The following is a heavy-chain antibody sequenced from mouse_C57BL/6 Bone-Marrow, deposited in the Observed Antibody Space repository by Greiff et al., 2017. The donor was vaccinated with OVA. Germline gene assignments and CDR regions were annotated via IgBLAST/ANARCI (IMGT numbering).Heavy chain of an antibody. J-gene: IGHJ4*01. CDR2: ISYSGST. CDR1: GYSITSDY. V-gene: IGHV3-8*01. Sequence: EVQLQQSGPGLAKPSQTLSLTCSVTGYSITSDYWNWIRKFPGNKLEYMGYISYSGSTYYNPSLKSRISITRDTSKNQYYLQLNSVTTEDTATYYCASGIRGFPYAMDYWGQGTSVTVSS. D-gene: IGHD1-1*02. CDR3: ASGIRGFPYAMDY.